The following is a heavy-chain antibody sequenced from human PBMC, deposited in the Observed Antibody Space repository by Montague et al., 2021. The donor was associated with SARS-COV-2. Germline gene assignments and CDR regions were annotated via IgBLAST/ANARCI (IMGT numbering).Heavy chain of an antibody. D-gene: IGHD1-14*01. CDR3: ARISGITSWYYDY. V-gene: IGHV4-61*01. CDR1: GGSVSSGSYY. J-gene: IGHJ4*02. Sequence: SETLSLTCTASGGSVSSGSYYWSWIRQPPGKGLQSIGYIYYTGSTNYNPSLQSRVTISVDSSRNQFSVRLSSVTAADTAVYYCARISGITSWYYDYWGQGTRVTVSS. CDR2: IYYTGST.